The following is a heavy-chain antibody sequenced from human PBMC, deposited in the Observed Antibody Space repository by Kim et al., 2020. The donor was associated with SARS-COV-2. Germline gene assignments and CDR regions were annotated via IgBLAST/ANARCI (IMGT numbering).Heavy chain of an antibody. V-gene: IGHV1-18*01. D-gene: IGHD4-17*01. J-gene: IGHJ4*02. CDR3: ARDDYGDSFDY. Sequence: TTSARKLQGRVTMTPDTSTSTASMELRSLRSDDTAVYYCARDDYGDSFDYWGQGTLVTVSS. CDR2: T.